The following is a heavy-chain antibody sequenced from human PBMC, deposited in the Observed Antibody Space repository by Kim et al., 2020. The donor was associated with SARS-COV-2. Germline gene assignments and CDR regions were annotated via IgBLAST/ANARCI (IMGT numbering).Heavy chain of an antibody. CDR2: IYYSGST. CDR3: ARAPTKDNWFDP. Sequence: SETLSLTCTVSGGSVSSGSYYWSWIRQPPGKGLEWIGYIYYSGSTNYNPSLKSRVTISVDTSKNQFSLKLSSVTAADTAVYYCARAPTKDNWFDPWGQGTLVTVSS. CDR1: GGSVSSGSYY. D-gene: IGHD5-12*01. J-gene: IGHJ5*02. V-gene: IGHV4-61*01.